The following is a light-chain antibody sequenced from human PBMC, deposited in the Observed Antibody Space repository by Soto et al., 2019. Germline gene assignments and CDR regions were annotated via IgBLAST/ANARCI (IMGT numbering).Light chain of an antibody. V-gene: IGLV2-23*01. Sequence: QSVLTQPASVSGSPGQSITISCTGTSTDVGSYNLVSWYQQHPGRAPKVMIYEGSKRPSGVSNRFSGSKSGNTASLTISGLQAEDGADYYCSSYVGNSAWVFGGGTKVTVL. J-gene: IGLJ3*02. CDR2: EGS. CDR3: SSYVGNSAWV. CDR1: STDVGSYNL.